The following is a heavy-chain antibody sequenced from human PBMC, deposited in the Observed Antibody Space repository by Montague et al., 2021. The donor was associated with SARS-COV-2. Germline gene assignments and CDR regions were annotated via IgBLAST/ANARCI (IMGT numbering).Heavy chain of an antibody. J-gene: IGHJ4*02. CDR2: ISWNSGSI. CDR1: GFTFHDYA. CDR3: AEDRGYYGSGSYFEY. V-gene: IGHV3-9*01. Sequence: SLRLSCAASGFTFHDYALHWVRQVLGKGLEWVSGISWNSGSIGYGDSVKGRFTISRDNAKNSLYLQMNSLRAEDTALYYCAEDRGYYGSGSYFEYWGQGTLVTVSS. D-gene: IGHD3-10*01.